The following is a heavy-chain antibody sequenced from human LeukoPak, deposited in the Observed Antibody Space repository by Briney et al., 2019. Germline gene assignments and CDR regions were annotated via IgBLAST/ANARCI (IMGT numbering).Heavy chain of an antibody. CDR2: IDPSDSYT. J-gene: IGHJ4*02. CDR1: GYSFTSYW. D-gene: IGHD1-1*01. V-gene: IGHV5-10-1*01. CDR3: AARWNDDLDFDY. Sequence: GESLKISCKGSGYSFTSYWISWVRQMPGKGLEWMGRIDPSDSYTNYSPSFQGHVTISADNSISTAYLQWSSLKASDTAMYYCAARWNDDLDFDYWGQGTLVTVSS.